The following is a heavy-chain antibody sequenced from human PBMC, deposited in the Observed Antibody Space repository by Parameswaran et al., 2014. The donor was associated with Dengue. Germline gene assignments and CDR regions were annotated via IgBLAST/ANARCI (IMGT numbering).Heavy chain of an antibody. CDR2: MKEDGSER. Sequence: RWIRQPPGKGLELVANMKEDGSERYYVDFVKGRFTISRDNAKNSLYLQMNSLRVEDTAVYYCARLVERTSPSSDRGVEDYYYYMDVWGKGTTVTVSS. D-gene: IGHD2-2*01. V-gene: IGHV3-7*01. CDR3: ARLVERTSPSSDRGVEDYYYYMDV. J-gene: IGHJ6*03.